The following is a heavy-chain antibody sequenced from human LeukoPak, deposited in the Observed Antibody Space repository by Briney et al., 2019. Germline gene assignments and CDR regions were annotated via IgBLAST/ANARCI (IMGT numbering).Heavy chain of an antibody. D-gene: IGHD6-25*01. V-gene: IGHV4-34*01. J-gene: IGHJ4*02. Sequence: PSETLSLTCAVYGGSFSDYYWSWIRQPPGKGLEWIGEINHSGSTNYNPSLKSRVTMSVDTSKNQFSLRLNSVTAADTAVYYCARDPGRRGSGLDWGQGSLVTVSS. CDR2: INHSGST. CDR1: GGSFSDYY. CDR3: ARDPGRRGSGLD.